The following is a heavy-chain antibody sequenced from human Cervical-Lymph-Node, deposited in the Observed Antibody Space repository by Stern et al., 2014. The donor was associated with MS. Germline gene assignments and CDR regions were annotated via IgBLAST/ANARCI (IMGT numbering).Heavy chain of an antibody. J-gene: IGHJ4*02. V-gene: IGHV1-18*04. Sequence: QVQLVQSGAEVKKPGASVKVSCKASGYTFTSYGISWVRQAPGQGLEWMGWISAYNGNKNYARKLQGRVTMTTDTSKSTASMGLRSLRSDDTAVYYCARQKYYDSSGYYYPDYWGQGTLVTVSS. D-gene: IGHD3-22*01. CDR3: ARQKYYDSSGYYYPDY. CDR1: GYTFTSYG. CDR2: ISAYNGNK.